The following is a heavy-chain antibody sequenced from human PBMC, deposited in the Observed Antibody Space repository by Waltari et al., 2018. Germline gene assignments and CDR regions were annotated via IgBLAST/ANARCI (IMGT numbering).Heavy chain of an antibody. CDR1: GYSISSGYY. CDR2: IYHSGST. V-gene: IGHV4-38-2*02. J-gene: IGHJ3*02. D-gene: IGHD6-19*01. CDR3: ATTIGVAGESDAFDI. Sequence: QVQLQESGPGLVKPSETLSLTCTVAGYSISSGYYWGGLRQPPGKGLEWIGSIYHSGSTYYNPSLKSRVTISVDTSKNQFSLKLSSVTAADTAVYYCATTIGVAGESDAFDIWGQGTMVTVSS.